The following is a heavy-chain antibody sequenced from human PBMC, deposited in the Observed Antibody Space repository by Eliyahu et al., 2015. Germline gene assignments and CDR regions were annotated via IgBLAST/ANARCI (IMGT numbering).Heavy chain of an antibody. CDR3: ATAGGLTTVTTFSYFDMDV. CDR1: GYSLXELA. Sequence: QAQVVQSGAEVKKPGASVKVSCKVSGYSLXELAMHWVRQAPGKGLEWMGGFVPEEGERNYAQKFQGRVTMTEDTSTDTAYMDLRSLGSEDTAMYYCATAGGLTTVTTFSYFDMDVWGQGTTVTVSS. D-gene: IGHD4-17*01. V-gene: IGHV1-24*01. J-gene: IGHJ6*02. CDR2: FVPEEGER.